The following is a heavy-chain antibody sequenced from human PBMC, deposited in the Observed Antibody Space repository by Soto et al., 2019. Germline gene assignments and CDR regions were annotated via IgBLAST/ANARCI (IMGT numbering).Heavy chain of an antibody. D-gene: IGHD2-2*02. CDR1: GYSLTSYW. CDR3: ARFELYSMECMDA. CDR2: IYPGDSDT. Sequence: XESLKIYCNGSGYSLTSYWIGWVRQMPGKGLEWMGIIYPGDSDTRYSPSFQGQVTISADKSISTAYLQWSSLKASDTAMYYCARFELYSMECMDAWGQGTTVTVSS. V-gene: IGHV5-51*01. J-gene: IGHJ6*02.